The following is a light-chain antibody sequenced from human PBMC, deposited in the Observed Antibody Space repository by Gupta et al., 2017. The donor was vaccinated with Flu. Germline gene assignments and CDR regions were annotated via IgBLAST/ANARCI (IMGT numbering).Light chain of an antibody. Sequence: SYELTQPPSVSVSPGQTASITCSEDGLGEKYVCWYQQTPGQSPLLVIYQDTKRPSGIPERFSGSNSGNTATLTISGTQAMDEADYYCQAWDSSNVFFGGGTTLTVL. J-gene: IGLJ2*01. CDR1: GLGEKY. CDR2: QDT. V-gene: IGLV3-1*01. CDR3: QAWDSSNVF.